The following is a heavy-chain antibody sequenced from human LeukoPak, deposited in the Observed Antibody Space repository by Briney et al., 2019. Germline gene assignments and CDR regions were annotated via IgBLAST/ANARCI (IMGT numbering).Heavy chain of an antibody. Sequence: GASVKVSCKASGGTFSSYAISWVRQAPGQGLEWMGRIIPILGIANYAQKFQGRVTITADKSTSTAYMELSSLRSEDTAVYYCARDQRILYYWFDPWGQGTLVTVSS. CDR1: GGTFSSYA. D-gene: IGHD2-8*01. CDR3: ARDQRILYYWFDP. J-gene: IGHJ5*02. CDR2: IIPILGIA. V-gene: IGHV1-69*04.